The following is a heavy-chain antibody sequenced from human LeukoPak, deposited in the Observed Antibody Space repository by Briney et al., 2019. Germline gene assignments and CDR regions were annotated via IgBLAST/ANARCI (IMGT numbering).Heavy chain of an antibody. CDR3: ARVSCSTSCYDGLGYYYMDV. CDR2: INPNSGGT. V-gene: IGHV1-2*06. CDR1: GYTFTGYY. J-gene: IGHJ6*03. D-gene: IGHD2-2*01. Sequence: ASVKVSCKASGYTFTGYYMHWVRQAPGQGLEWMGRINPNSGGTNYAQKFQGRVTMTRDTSISTAYMELSRLRSDDTAVYYCARVSCSTSCYDGLGYYYMDVWGKGTTVTVSS.